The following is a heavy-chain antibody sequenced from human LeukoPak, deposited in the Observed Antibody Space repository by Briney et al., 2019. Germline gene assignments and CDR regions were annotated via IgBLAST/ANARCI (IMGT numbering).Heavy chain of an antibody. V-gene: IGHV3-23*01. CDR1: GITLSNYG. CDR2: ISDRGSRT. D-gene: IGHD3-22*01. CDR3: AKRGVVIRVILVGFHKEAYYFDS. Sequence: PGGSLRLSCAVSGITLSNYGMSWVRQAPGKGLEWVAGISDRGSRTNYADSVKGHFTISIDHPKNTLYLQMNSLRAEDTAVYFCAKRGVVIRVILVGFHKEAYYFDSWGQGALVTVSS. J-gene: IGHJ4*02.